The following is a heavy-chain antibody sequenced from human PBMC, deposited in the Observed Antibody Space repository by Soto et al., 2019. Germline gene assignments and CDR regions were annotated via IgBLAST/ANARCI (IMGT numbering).Heavy chain of an antibody. CDR2: IIPILGIA. CDR3: ARDPSGYYTNWFDP. J-gene: IGHJ5*02. V-gene: IGHV1-69*04. Sequence: GASLKVSCKASGCTFSSYTISWVRQAPGQGLEWMGRIIPILGIANYAQKFQGRVTITADKSTSTAYMELSSLRSEDTAVYYCARDPSGYYTNWFDPWGQGTLVTVSS. CDR1: GCTFSSYT. D-gene: IGHD3-22*01.